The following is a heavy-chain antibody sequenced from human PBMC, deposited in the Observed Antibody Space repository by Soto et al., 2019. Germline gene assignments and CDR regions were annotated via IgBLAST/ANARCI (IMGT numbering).Heavy chain of an antibody. CDR2: IYWDYDK. CDR1: GFSLSSTRVA. Sequence: QITLKESGPTLVKPTQTLTLTCTFSGFSLSSTRVAVGWIRQPLGKALEWLALIYWDYDKRYSPFLKSRLTLTKDTSKNQVVLTMTNMDPVDTATYYCAHSVVAGLGYYFDYWGQGTLVTVSS. D-gene: IGHD6-19*01. J-gene: IGHJ4*02. CDR3: AHSVVAGLGYYFDY. V-gene: IGHV2-5*02.